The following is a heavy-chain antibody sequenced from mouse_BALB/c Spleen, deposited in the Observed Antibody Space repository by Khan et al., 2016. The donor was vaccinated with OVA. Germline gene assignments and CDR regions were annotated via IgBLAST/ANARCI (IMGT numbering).Heavy chain of an antibody. J-gene: IGHJ2*01. CDR2: IDPANGNT. CDR3: ARRRNYYGSLDY. CDR1: GFNIKDTY. D-gene: IGHD1-1*01. V-gene: IGHV14-3*02. Sequence: VQLQQSGAELVKPGASVKLSCTASGFNIKDTYMHWVKQRPEQGLEWIGRIDPANGNTKYDPKFQGKATITADTSSNTAYLQLSSQTSEDTAVYYCARRRNYYGSLDYWGQGTTLTVSS.